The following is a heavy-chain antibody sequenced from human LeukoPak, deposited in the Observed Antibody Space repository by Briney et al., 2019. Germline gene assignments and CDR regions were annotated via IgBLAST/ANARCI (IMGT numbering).Heavy chain of an antibody. D-gene: IGHD6-13*01. CDR3: ARGRGSSWYRYFDY. Sequence: SETLSLTCTVSGGSISSYYWSWIRQPPGKGLEWIGYIYYSGSTNYNPSLKGRVTISVDTSKNQFSLKLSSVTAADTAVYYCARGRGSSWYRYFDYWGQGTLVTVSS. CDR1: GGSISSYY. V-gene: IGHV4-59*01. CDR2: IYYSGST. J-gene: IGHJ4*02.